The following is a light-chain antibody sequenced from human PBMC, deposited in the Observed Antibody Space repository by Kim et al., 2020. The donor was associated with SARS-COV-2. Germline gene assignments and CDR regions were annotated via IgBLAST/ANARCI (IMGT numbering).Light chain of an antibody. CDR2: EVS. Sequence: QSALTQPASVSGSPGQSITISCTGTSIDVGDYSLVSWYQQHPDKAPQLIIYEVSKRPSGVSNRFSGSKSGNTASLTISGLQAEDEADYYCKSYTSDITYVFGTGTKVSVL. J-gene: IGLJ1*01. V-gene: IGLV2-14*02. CDR3: KSYTSDITYV. CDR1: SIDVGDYSL.